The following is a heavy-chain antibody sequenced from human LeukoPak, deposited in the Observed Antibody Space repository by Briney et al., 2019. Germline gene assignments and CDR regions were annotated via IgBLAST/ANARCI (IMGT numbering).Heavy chain of an antibody. J-gene: IGHJ4*02. CDR3: AKGTYSSSPRDY. CDR2: ISGSGGST. CDR1: GFTFSSCA. Sequence: GGSLRLSCAASGFTFSSCAMSWLRQAPAKGLEWVSAISGSGGSTYYAGSVKGRFTISRDNSKNTLFLQMHSLRAEDTAVYYCAKGTYSSSPRDYWGQGTLVTVSS. V-gene: IGHV3-23*01. D-gene: IGHD6-6*01.